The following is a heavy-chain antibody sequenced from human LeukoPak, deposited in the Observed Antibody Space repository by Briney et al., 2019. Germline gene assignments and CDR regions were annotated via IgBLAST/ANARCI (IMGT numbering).Heavy chain of an antibody. CDR3: ARDPGRIAARRLWFAP. CDR1: GGTFSSYA. V-gene: IGHV1-69*13. Sequence: ASVKVSCKASGGTFSSYAISWVRQAPGQGLEWMGGIIPIFGTANYAQKFQGRVTITADESTSTAYMELSSLRSEDTAVYYCARDPGRIAARRLWFAPWGQGTLVTVSS. J-gene: IGHJ5*02. CDR2: IIPIFGTA. D-gene: IGHD6-6*01.